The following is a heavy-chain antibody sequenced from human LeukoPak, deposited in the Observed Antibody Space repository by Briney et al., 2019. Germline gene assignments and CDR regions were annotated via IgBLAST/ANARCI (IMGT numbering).Heavy chain of an antibody. V-gene: IGHV3-48*02. CDR1: GFTFSRFG. CDR3: ARRGPFGSGWFDY. D-gene: IGHD3-16*01. Sequence: GGSLRLSCAASGFTFSRFGMNWVRQAPGKGLEWVSYIATSGGTIHYADSVKGRFTISRDNAKSSLYLQMDTLRDEDTAVYYCARRGPFGSGWFDYWGQGTLVTVSS. J-gene: IGHJ5*01. CDR2: IATSGGTI.